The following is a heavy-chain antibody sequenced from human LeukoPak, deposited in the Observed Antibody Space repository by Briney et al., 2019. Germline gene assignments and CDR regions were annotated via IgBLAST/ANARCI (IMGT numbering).Heavy chain of an antibody. CDR2: ISNNGVST. CDR1: GFTFSTYA. Sequence: PGGSLRLSCAASGFTFSTYAMHWVRQAPGKGLEYVSAISNNGVSTYYVDSVKGRFTISRDNSKNTLYLQMSSLRGDDTALYYCVKDLSEHLSGDFDFWGQGTLVTVSS. D-gene: IGHD3-10*01. CDR3: VKDLSEHLSGDFDF. J-gene: IGHJ4*02. V-gene: IGHV3-64D*06.